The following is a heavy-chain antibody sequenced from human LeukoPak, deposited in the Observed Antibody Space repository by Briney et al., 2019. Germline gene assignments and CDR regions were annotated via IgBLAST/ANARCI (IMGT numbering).Heavy chain of an antibody. CDR2: IYTSGST. J-gene: IGHJ4*02. CDR1: GDSISSGSYY. CDR3: ASYPTTVTTGYFDY. D-gene: IGHD4-17*01. Sequence: SQTLSLTCTVSGDSISSGSYYWSWIRQPAGKGVEWIGRIYTSGSTNYNPSLKSRVTISVDMSKNQFSLKLSSVTAADTAVYYCASYPTTVTTGYFDYWGQGTLVTVSS. V-gene: IGHV4-61*02.